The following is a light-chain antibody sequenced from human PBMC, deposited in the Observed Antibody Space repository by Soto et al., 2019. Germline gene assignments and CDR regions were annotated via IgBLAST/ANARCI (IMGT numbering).Light chain of an antibody. Sequence: QSALTQPASVSGSPGQSITISCTGTSSDVGGYHYVSWYQQHPGKAPKLMIYDVSNRPSGVSNRFSGSNSGNTASLTISGLQAVDEGVYYGSSYTSSSTLLYVFGTGTKVTVL. J-gene: IGLJ1*01. CDR1: SSDVGGYHY. V-gene: IGLV2-14*01. CDR2: DVS. CDR3: SSYTSSSTLLYV.